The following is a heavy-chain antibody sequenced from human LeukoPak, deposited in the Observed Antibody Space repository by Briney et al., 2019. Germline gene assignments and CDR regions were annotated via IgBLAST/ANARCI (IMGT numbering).Heavy chain of an antibody. J-gene: IGHJ6*03. CDR3: ARAHSGSYQYYYYYYMDV. CDR1: GFTFSSDW. V-gene: IGHV3-7*01. Sequence: GGSLRLSCAVSGFTFSSDWMIWVRQAPGKGLEWVANINPDGSEKNYVDSVRGRFTISRDNAKNSLYLQMNSLRAEDTAVYYCARAHSGSYQYYYYYYMDVWGKGTTVTISS. D-gene: IGHD1-26*01. CDR2: INPDGSEK.